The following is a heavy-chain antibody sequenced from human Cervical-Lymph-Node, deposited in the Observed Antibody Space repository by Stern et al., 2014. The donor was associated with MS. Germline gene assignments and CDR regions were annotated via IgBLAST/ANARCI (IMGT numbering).Heavy chain of an antibody. V-gene: IGHV4-59*01. CDR2: IYYTGTT. CDR1: GASISSYY. Sequence: QLQLQESGPGLVKPSETLSLTCTVSGASISSYYWNWIRQPPGKGLEWIGYIYYTGTTNYNPSLKGRVDISLDTSKNQFSLILRSVSAADTAVYYCARKSLSMDHYFDSWGQGTLVTVSS. J-gene: IGHJ4*02. D-gene: IGHD2-2*03. CDR3: ARKSLSMDHYFDS.